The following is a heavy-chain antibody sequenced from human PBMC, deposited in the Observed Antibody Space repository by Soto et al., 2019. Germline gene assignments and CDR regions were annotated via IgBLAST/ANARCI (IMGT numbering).Heavy chain of an antibody. CDR3: ARVRGRLLRFDP. V-gene: IGHV4-30-2*05. J-gene: IGHJ5*02. D-gene: IGHD2-15*01. Sequence: SETLSLTCSLSARSMSRGGYCCGWLRQPPGKGLEWIGYIYHSGSTYYNPSLKSRVTILVDTSKNQFSLKLSSVTAADTAVYYCARVRGRLLRFDPWGQGTLVTVSS. CDR2: IYHSGST. CDR1: ARSMSRGGYC.